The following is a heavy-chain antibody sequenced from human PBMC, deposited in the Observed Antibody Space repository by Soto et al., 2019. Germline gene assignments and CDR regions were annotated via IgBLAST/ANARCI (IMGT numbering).Heavy chain of an antibody. J-gene: IGHJ5*02. V-gene: IGHV3-7*01. Sequence: GGSLRLSCAASGFSFSSTWMSWVRQAPGKGLEWVANINQDGSGKYYVDSLKGRFTISRDNAKSSLYLQMNSLGAEDTAIYYCAREVLIATLDLWGQGT. CDR2: INQDGSGK. CDR3: AREVLIATLDL. CDR1: GFSFSSTW. D-gene: IGHD2-21*01.